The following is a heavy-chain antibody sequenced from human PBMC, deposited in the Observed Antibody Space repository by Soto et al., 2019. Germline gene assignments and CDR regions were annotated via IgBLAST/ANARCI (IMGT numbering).Heavy chain of an antibody. CDR3: AKNNGPNLYFDL. CDR2: ISGYNGIT. V-gene: IGHV1-18*01. D-gene: IGHD2-8*01. Sequence: GPEVKKPGASVKVSCKASGYTFTSYEITWVRQAPGQGLEWMGWISGYNGITNNAQKFQGRVTMTTETTTSTAYMELRSLRSDDTAVYYCAKNNGPNLYFDLWGRGTLVTVSS. J-gene: IGHJ2*01. CDR1: GYTFTSYE.